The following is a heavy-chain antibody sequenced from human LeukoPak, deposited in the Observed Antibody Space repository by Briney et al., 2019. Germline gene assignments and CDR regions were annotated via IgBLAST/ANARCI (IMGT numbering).Heavy chain of an antibody. D-gene: IGHD5-12*01. Sequence: GGSLRLSCAASGFTFSSYGMHWVRQAPGKGLEWVAFIRYDGSNKYYADSVKGRFTISRDNSKNTLYLQMNSLRAEDTAVYYCAKGATIWDWFDPWGQGTLVTVSS. CDR2: IRYDGSNK. CDR1: GFTFSSYG. V-gene: IGHV3-30*02. J-gene: IGHJ5*02. CDR3: AKGATIWDWFDP.